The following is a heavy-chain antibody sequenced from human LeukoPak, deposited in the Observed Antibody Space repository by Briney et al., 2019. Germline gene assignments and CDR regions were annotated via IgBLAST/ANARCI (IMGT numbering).Heavy chain of an antibody. CDR3: ANQRGGF. V-gene: IGHV3-23*01. J-gene: IGHJ4*02. Sequence: SGGSLRLSCAASGLIFSSYPMSWVRQAPGKGLEWVSAISGTAENTYYADSVKGRFSISRDNSRNTVHLQMNSLRPEDTAVYYCANQRGGFWGQGTLVTVSS. D-gene: IGHD3-10*01. CDR1: GLIFSSYP. CDR2: ISGTAENT.